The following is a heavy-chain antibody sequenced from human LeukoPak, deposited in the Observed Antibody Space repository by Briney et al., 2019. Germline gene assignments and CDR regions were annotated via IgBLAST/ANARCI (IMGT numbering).Heavy chain of an antibody. J-gene: IGHJ4*02. Sequence: SETLSLTCTVSGGSISSSSYYWGWIRQPPGKGLESIGSIYYSGRTYYNPSLKSRVTISVDTSKNQFSLKLSSVTAADTAVYYCARPGIAAAATPYYFDYWGQGTLVTVSS. D-gene: IGHD6-13*01. CDR2: IYYSGRT. V-gene: IGHV4-39*01. CDR1: GGSISSSSYY. CDR3: ARPGIAAAATPYYFDY.